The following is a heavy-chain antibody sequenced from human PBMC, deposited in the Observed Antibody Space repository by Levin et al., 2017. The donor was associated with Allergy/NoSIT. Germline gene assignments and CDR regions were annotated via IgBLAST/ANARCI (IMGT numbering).Heavy chain of an antibody. D-gene: IGHD6-6*01. CDR3: ARSWYSSSSFFYYYGMDV. V-gene: IGHV3-30*04. CDR1: GFTFSSYA. J-gene: IGHJ6*02. CDR2: ISYDGSNK. Sequence: GESLKISCAASGFTFSSYAMHWVRQAPGKGLEWVAVISYDGSNKYYADSVKGRFTISRDNSKNTLYLQMNSLRAEDTAVYYCARSWYSSSSFFYYYGMDVWGQGTTVTVSS.